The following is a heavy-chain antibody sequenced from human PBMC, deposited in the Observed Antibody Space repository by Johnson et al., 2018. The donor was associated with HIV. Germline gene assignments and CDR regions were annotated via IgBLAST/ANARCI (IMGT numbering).Heavy chain of an antibody. CDR1: GFTFDDYA. D-gene: IGHD3-3*01. Sequence: VQLVESGGVVVQPGGSLRLSCAASGFTFDDYAMHWVRQAPGKGLEWVSLISWDGGSTYYADSVKGRFTISRDNSKNTLYLQVNSLRPEDTAIYYCARDRITYDGFWSGSGGAFDIWGQGTMVTVSS. V-gene: IGHV3-43D*03. CDR3: ARDRITYDGFWSGSGGAFDI. J-gene: IGHJ3*02. CDR2: ISWDGGST.